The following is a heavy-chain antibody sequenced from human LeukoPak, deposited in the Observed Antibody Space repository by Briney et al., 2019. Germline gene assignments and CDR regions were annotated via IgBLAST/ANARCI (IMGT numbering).Heavy chain of an antibody. CDR3: ARENYYGSGFDP. Sequence: SETLSLTCTVSGGSISSGSYYWSWIRQPAGKGLEWIGRIYTSGSTNYNPSLKSRVTISVDTSKNQFSLKLSSVPAADTAVYYCARENYYGSGFDPWGQGTLVTVSS. V-gene: IGHV4-61*02. CDR1: GGSISSGSYY. CDR2: IYTSGST. J-gene: IGHJ5*02. D-gene: IGHD3-10*01.